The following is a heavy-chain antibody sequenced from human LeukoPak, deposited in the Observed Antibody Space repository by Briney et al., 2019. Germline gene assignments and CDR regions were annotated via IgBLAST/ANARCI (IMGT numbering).Heavy chain of an antibody. D-gene: IGHD2-8*01. CDR1: GFTFSSYA. CDR3: ARDSHTRGTRWPQALDSGSFGYFDY. CDR2: ISYDGSNK. J-gene: IGHJ4*02. Sequence: GGSLRLSCAASGFTFSSYAMHWVRQAPGKGLEWVAVISYDGSNKYYADSVKRRFTISRDNSKNTLYLQINILRAEDTAVYYCARDSHTRGTRWPQALDSGSFGYFDYWGQGTLVTVSS. V-gene: IGHV3-30-3*01.